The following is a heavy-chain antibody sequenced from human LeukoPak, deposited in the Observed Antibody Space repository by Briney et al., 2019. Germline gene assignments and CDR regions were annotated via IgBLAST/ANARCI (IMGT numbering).Heavy chain of an antibody. CDR3: ARGFCTAGDCYENDY. J-gene: IGHJ4*02. V-gene: IGHV3-7*05. Sequence: PGGSLRLSCAASGFTFSTYWMSWVRQAPGKGLEWVANIKQDGSEKYYVDSVKGRFTISRDNAKKSLYLQMNSLRAEDTAMYYCARGFCTAGDCYENDYWGQGTLVTVSS. CDR2: IKQDGSEK. D-gene: IGHD2-21*02. CDR1: GFTFSTYW.